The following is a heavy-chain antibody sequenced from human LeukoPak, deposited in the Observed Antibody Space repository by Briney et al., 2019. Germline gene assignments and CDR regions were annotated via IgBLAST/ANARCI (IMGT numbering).Heavy chain of an antibody. Sequence: SGTLSLTCAVSGVSISSSNWWSWVRQPPGKGLEWIGEIYHSGSTNYNPSLKSRVTISVDKSENQFSLKLSSVTAADTAVYYCARDPDIVVVPAATNDAFDIWGQGTMVTVSS. CDR3: ARDPDIVVVPAATNDAFDI. CDR1: GVSISSSNW. V-gene: IGHV4-4*02. CDR2: IYHSGST. J-gene: IGHJ3*02. D-gene: IGHD2-2*01.